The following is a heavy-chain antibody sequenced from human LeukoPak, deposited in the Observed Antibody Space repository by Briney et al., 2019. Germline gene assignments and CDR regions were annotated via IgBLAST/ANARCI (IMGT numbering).Heavy chain of an antibody. D-gene: IGHD4-17*01. CDR1: GFTFSSYE. CDR3: ASVKPDGDYPYYFDY. V-gene: IGHV3-48*03. J-gene: IGHJ4*02. CDR2: ISSSGSTI. Sequence: PGGSLRLSCAASGFTFSSYEMNWVRQAPGKGLEGVSYISSSGSTIYYADSVKGRFTISRDNAKNSLYLQMNSLRAEDTAVSYCASVKPDGDYPYYFDYWGQGTLVTVSS.